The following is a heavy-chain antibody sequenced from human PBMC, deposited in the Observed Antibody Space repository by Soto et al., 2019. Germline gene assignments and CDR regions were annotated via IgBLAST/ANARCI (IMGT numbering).Heavy chain of an antibody. J-gene: IGHJ4*02. CDR3: ARQTYCSSTSCYTVDS. CDR2: IYLGDSDT. D-gene: IGHD2-2*02. CDR1: GYSFTSYW. V-gene: IGHV5-51*01. Sequence: PGESLKISCKGSGYSFTSYWSGWVRQMPGKGLEWMGIIYLGDSDTRYSPSFQGQVTISADKSISTAYLQWSSLKASDTAMYYCARQTYCSSTSCYTVDSWGQGTLVTVSS.